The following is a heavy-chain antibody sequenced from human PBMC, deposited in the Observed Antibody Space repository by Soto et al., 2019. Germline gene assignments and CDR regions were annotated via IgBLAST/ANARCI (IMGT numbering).Heavy chain of an antibody. CDR2: INQSGST. V-gene: IGHV4-34*01. D-gene: IGHD6-13*01. CDR1: GGAFSGYY. J-gene: IGHJ4*02. Sequence: SETLSVTCAVYGGAFSGYYWSWIRQHPGKGLEWIGEINQSGSTNYNPSLKSRVTISVDTSKNQFSLKLSSVTAADTAVYSCARSYSSSWSPFDYWGQGTLVTVSS. CDR3: ARSYSSSWSPFDY.